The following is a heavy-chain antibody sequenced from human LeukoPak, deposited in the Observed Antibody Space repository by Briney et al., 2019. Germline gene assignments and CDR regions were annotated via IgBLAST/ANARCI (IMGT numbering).Heavy chain of an antibody. J-gene: IGHJ6*03. V-gene: IGHV3-15*01. CDR1: GFTFSNAW. CDR2: IKSKTDGGTT. D-gene: IGHD2-15*01. Sequence: PGGSLRLSCAASGFTFSNAWMSWVRQAPGKGLEWVGRIKSKTDGGTTDYAAPVKGRFTISRDDSKNTLYLQMNSLRAEDTAVYYCAKDGYCSGGSCLGHGYYYYYYMDVWGKGTTVTISS. CDR3: AKDGYCSGGSCLGHGYYYYYYMDV.